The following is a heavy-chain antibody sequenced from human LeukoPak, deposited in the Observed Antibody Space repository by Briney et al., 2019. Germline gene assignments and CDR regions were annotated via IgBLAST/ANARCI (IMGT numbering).Heavy chain of an antibody. CDR2: IRYDEINT. CDR1: GFTFSNYG. J-gene: IGHJ3*02. Sequence: GGSLRLSCAASGFTFSNYGMHWVRQAPGKGLEWVAFIRYDEINTYYADSVKGRFTISRDSSKNTLYLQMNSLRAEDTAVYYCARNGQSEQQLVLGDAFDIWGQGTMVTVSS. V-gene: IGHV3-30*02. D-gene: IGHD6-13*01. CDR3: ARNGQSEQQLVLGDAFDI.